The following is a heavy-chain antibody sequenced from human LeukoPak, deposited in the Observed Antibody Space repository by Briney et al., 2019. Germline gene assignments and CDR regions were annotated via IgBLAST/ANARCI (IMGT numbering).Heavy chain of an antibody. CDR3: ARSPPGIAARVGWFDP. D-gene: IGHD6-6*01. CDR2: TNPNSGGT. V-gene: IGHV1-2*02. J-gene: IGHJ5*02. CDR1: GYTFTGYY. Sequence: ASVKVSCNASGYTFTGYYMHWVRQAHGQGLGWMGWTNPNSGGTNSAQKFEGRVTMTRDTSISTAYMELSRLRADDTAVYYCARSPPGIAARVGWFDPWGQGTLVTVSS.